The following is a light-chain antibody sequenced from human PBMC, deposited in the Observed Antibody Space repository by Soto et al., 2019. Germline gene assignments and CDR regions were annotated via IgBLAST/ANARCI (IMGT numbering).Light chain of an antibody. J-gene: IGLJ1*01. CDR1: SSDVGGYNP. CDR3: CSYAGSSTSFV. Sequence: QSALTQPASVSGSPGQSITISCTGTSSDVGGYNPVSWYQQHPGKAPKLMIYEVSKRPSGVSNRFSGSKSGNTASLTISGLQAEDEADYYCCSYAGSSTSFVFGTGTKVTVL. V-gene: IGLV2-23*02. CDR2: EVS.